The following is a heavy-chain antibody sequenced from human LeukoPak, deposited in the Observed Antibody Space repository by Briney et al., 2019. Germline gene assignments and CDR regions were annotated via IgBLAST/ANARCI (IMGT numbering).Heavy chain of an antibody. CDR2: VDTSGDT. Sequence: ASETLSLTCTVSGGSITASGFYWAWVRRPPGKGLEWIGRVDTSGDTHYNPSLKSRATMSLDTSKKQFSLKLNSVAVADTAVYYCARGLGGASYYMDVWGKGTTVTVSS. V-gene: IGHV4-39*07. CDR3: ARGLGGASYYMDV. D-gene: IGHD3-16*01. J-gene: IGHJ6*03. CDR1: GGSITASGFY.